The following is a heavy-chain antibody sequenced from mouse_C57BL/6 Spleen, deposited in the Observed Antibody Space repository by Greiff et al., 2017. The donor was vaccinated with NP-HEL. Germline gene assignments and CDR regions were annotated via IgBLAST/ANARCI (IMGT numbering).Heavy chain of an antibody. CDR1: GYAFSSYW. CDR3: ANYYGSSSYYAMDY. Sequence: VQLQQSGAELARPGASVKISCKASGYAFSSYWMNWVKQRPGKGLEWIGQIYPGDGDTNYNGKFKGKATLTADKSSSTAYMQLSSLTSEDSAVYFCANYYGSSSYYAMDYWGQGTSVTVSS. V-gene: IGHV1-80*01. D-gene: IGHD1-1*01. J-gene: IGHJ4*01. CDR2: IYPGDGDT.